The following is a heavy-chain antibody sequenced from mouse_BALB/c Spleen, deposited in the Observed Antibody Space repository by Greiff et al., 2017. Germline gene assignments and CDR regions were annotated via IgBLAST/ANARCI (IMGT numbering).Heavy chain of an antibody. CDR1: GYSITSGYY. CDR3: ARAFYMDY. Sequence: EVQLQQSGPGLVKPSQSLSLTCSVTGYSITSGYYWNWIRQFPGNKLEWMGYISYDGSNNYNPSLKNRISITRDTSKNQFLLKLNSVTTEDTATYYCARAFYMDYWGQGTSVTVSS. V-gene: IGHV3-6*02. CDR2: ISYDGSN. J-gene: IGHJ4*01.